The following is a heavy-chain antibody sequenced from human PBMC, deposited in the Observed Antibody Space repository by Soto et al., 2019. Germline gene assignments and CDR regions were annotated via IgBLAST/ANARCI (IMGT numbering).Heavy chain of an antibody. CDR3: ARGLTSGDY. CDR1: GYTFTSFY. Sequence: QVQLVQSGAEVKNPGASVKVSCKASGYTFTSFYIHWVRQAPGQGLEWMSIINPNGGSTNYAQNLQGRVTLTRDTSTNTVYMELSSLRSEDTAVYYCARGLTSGDYWGEGPLVTLSS. V-gene: IGHV1-46*01. CDR2: INPNGGST. J-gene: IGHJ4*02.